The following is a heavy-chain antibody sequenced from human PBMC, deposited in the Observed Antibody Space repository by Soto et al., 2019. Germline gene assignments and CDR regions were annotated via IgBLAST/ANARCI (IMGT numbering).Heavy chain of an antibody. V-gene: IGHV3-30*03. CDR1: GFTFSSYG. CDR2: ISYDGSNK. D-gene: IGHD1-26*01. J-gene: IGHJ4*02. Sequence: QVQLVESGGGVVQPGRSLRLSCAASGFTFSSYGMHWVRQAPGKGLEWVAVISYDGSNKYYADSVKGRFTISRDNSKNTLYLQMNSLRAEDTAVYYCALAWDLAFDYWGQVTLVIFS. CDR3: ALAWDLAFDY.